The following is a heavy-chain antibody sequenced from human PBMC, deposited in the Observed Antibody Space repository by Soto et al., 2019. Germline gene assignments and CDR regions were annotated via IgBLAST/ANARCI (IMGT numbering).Heavy chain of an antibody. D-gene: IGHD2-21*01. CDR1: GGSISSGDYY. CDR2: IYYSGST. Sequence: PSETLSLTCTVSGGSISSGDYYWSWIRQPPGKGLEWIGYIYYSGSTYYNPSLKSRVTISVDTSKNQFSLKLSSVTAADTAVYYCARDSDIVVYHGMDVWGQGTTVTVSS. CDR3: ARDSDIVVYHGMDV. J-gene: IGHJ6*02. V-gene: IGHV4-30-4*01.